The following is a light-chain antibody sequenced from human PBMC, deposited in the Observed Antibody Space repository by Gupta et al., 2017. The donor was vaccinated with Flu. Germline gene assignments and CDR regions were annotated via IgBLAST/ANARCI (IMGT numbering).Light chain of an antibody. CDR1: SSDVGGSNN. J-gene: IGLJ1*01. CDR3: TSYTSSDSLYV. CDR2: DVS. V-gene: IGLV2-14*03. Sequence: QPALTQPASVSGSPGQSITISCTGTSSDVGGSNNVSWYQQHPGKAPRLMIYDVSNRPSGVSNRFSGSKSGNTASLTISGLQAEDEADFYCTSYTSSDSLYVFGTGTKVTVL.